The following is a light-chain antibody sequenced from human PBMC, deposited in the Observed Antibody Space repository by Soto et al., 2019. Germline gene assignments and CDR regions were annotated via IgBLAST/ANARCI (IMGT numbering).Light chain of an antibody. V-gene: IGLV2-11*01. CDR3: CSYAGSYTFV. CDR1: SSDVGGYNY. J-gene: IGLJ1*01. Sequence: SALTQPRSVSGSPGQPVTISCTGTSSDVGGYNYVSWYQQHPGKAPKVMIYDVSKRPSGVPDRFSGSKSGNTASLTISGLQAEDEADYYCCSYAGSYTFVFGTGTKVTVL. CDR2: DVS.